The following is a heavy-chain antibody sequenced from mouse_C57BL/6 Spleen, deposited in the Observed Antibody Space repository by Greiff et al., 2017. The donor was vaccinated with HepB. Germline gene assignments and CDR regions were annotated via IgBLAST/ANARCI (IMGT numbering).Heavy chain of an antibody. Sequence: VQLQQSGAELVKPGASVKISCKASGYAFSSYWMNWVKQRPGKGLEWIGQIYPGDGDTNYNGKFKGKATLTADKSSSTAYMQLSSLTSEDSAVYFCARAANWERYFDYWGQGTTLTVSS. V-gene: IGHV1-80*01. D-gene: IGHD4-1*01. CDR2: IYPGDGDT. CDR1: GYAFSSYW. CDR3: ARAANWERYFDY. J-gene: IGHJ2*01.